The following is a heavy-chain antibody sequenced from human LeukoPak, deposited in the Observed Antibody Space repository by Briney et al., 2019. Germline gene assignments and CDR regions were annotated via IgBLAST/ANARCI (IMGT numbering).Heavy chain of an antibody. CDR2: INGEGDNR. Sequence: GGSLRLSCAASGFTFSTYWMLWFRQAPGKGLDWVSLINGEGDNRQYADSVKGRFTISRDKAKNTLYVQMNGLRVEDTAIYYCAGGSGWLVDFWGQGTMVTVSS. CDR1: GFTFSTYW. CDR3: AGGSGWLVDF. V-gene: IGHV3-74*01. J-gene: IGHJ3*01. D-gene: IGHD6-19*01.